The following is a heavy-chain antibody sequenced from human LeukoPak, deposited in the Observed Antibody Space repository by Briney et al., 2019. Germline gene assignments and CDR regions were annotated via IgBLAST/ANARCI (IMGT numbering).Heavy chain of an antibody. CDR3: AAELSSTSYDY. J-gene: IGHJ4*02. CDR2: ISSSSSYI. Sequence: PGGSLRLSCAASGFTFKNYWMHWVRQAPGTGLEWVSSISSSSSYIYYADSVKGRFTISRDNAKNSLYLQMNSLRAEDTAVYYCAAELSSTSYDYWGQGTLVTVSS. V-gene: IGHV3-21*01. CDR1: GFTFKNYW. D-gene: IGHD2-2*01.